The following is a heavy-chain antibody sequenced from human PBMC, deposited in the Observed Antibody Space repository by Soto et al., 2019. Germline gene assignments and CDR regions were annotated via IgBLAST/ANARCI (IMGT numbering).Heavy chain of an antibody. CDR3: ARGGGTILAPLP. Sequence: ASVKGSCNAFGYTFTGYFIHWVRQAPGQGLEWLGWINPNSGATKYAQKFQGRVTLTRDTSINTAYMEMSMLRSDDTAVYYCARGGGTILAPLPWGQGTLVTVSS. CDR2: INPNSGAT. CDR1: GYTFTGYF. V-gene: IGHV1-2*02. J-gene: IGHJ5*02. D-gene: IGHD3-3*01.